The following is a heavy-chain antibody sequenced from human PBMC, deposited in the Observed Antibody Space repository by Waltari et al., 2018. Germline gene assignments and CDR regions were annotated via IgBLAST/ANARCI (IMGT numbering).Heavy chain of an antibody. CDR3: ALNVLRFLEWSPYYYYYYMDV. CDR1: GYTFTSYG. D-gene: IGHD3-3*01. CDR2: ISAYNGNT. Sequence: QVQLVQSGAEVKKPGASVKVSCKASGYTFTSYGISWVRQAPGQGLEWMGWISAYNGNTNYAQKLQGRVTMTTDTSTSTAYMELRSLRSDDTAVYYCALNVLRFLEWSPYYYYYYMDVWGKGTTVTVSS. J-gene: IGHJ6*03. V-gene: IGHV1-18*01.